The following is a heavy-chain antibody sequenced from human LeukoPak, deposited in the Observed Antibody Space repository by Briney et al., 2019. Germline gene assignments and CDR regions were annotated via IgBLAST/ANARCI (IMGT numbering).Heavy chain of an antibody. CDR3: ARSPLNYYDSSGWDY. D-gene: IGHD3-22*01. Sequence: GASVKVSCKASGYTFTSYGISWVRQAPGQGLEWMGWISAYNGNTNYAQKLQGRVTMTTDTSTSTAYIELRSLRSDDTAVYYRARSPLNYYDSSGWDYWGQGTLVTVSS. CDR1: GYTFTSYG. V-gene: IGHV1-18*01. J-gene: IGHJ4*02. CDR2: ISAYNGNT.